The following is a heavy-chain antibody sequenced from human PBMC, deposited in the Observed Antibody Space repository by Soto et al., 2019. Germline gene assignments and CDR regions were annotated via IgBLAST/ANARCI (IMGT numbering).Heavy chain of an antibody. CDR2: IVVGSGNT. J-gene: IGHJ3*02. CDR3: AADSDFWSGYYDFDI. D-gene: IGHD3-3*01. V-gene: IGHV1-58*01. CDR1: GFTFSSSA. Sequence: ASVKVSCKGSGFTFSSSAVQWVRQARGQRLEWIGWIVVGSGNTNYAQRFQESVTITRDMSTSTAYMELSSLRSEDTAVYYCAADSDFWSGYYDFDIWGQGTMVTVSS.